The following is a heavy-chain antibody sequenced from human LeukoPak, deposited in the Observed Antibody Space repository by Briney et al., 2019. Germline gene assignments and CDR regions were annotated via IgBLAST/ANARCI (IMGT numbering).Heavy chain of an antibody. V-gene: IGHV4-34*01. CDR1: GGSFSGYY. CDR2: INHSGST. J-gene: IGHJ5*02. Sequence: SSETLSLTCAVYGGSFSGYYWSWIRQPPGKGLEWIGEINHSGSTNYNPSLKSRVTISADTSKNQFSLKLSSVTAADTAVYYCARGGPGYSSTYNWFDPWGQGTLVTVSS. D-gene: IGHD6-13*01. CDR3: ARGGPGYSSTYNWFDP.